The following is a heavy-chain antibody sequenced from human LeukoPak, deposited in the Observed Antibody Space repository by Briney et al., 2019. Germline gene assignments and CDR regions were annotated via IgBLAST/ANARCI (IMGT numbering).Heavy chain of an antibody. CDR3: ARDCSGGSCYGANWFDP. CDR2: ISAYNGNT. CDR1: GYTFTSYG. Sequence: GASVKVSCKASGYTFTSYGISWMRQAPGQGLEWMGWISAYNGNTNYAQKLQGRVTMTTDTSTSTAYMELRSLRSDDTAVYYCARDCSGGSCYGANWFDPWGQGTLVTVSS. V-gene: IGHV1-18*01. D-gene: IGHD2-15*01. J-gene: IGHJ5*02.